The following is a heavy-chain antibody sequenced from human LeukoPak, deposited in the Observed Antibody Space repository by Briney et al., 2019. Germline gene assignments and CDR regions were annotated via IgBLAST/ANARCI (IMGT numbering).Heavy chain of an antibody. CDR3: ATGYSSSWDVSNYYFDY. CDR2: FDPEDGET. CDR1: GYTLTELS. V-gene: IGHV1-24*01. Sequence: ASVKVSCKVSGYTLTELSMHWVRQAPRKGLEWMGGFDPEDGETIYAQKFQGRVTMTEDTSTDTAYMELSSLRSEDTAVYYCATGYSSSWDVSNYYFDYWGQGTLVTVSS. J-gene: IGHJ4*01. D-gene: IGHD6-13*01.